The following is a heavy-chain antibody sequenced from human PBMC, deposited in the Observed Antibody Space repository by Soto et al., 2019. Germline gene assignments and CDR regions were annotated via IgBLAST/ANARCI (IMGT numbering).Heavy chain of an antibody. V-gene: IGHV3-7*01. CDR1: GFTFSSYW. J-gene: IGHJ6*03. Sequence: GGSLRLSCAASGFTFSSYWMSWVRQAPGKGLEWVANIKQDGSEKYYVDSVKGRFTISRDNAKNSLYLQMNSLRAEDTAVYYCARDEGEYYDILTGYYKRDYYYYYMDVWGKGTTVTVSS. CDR3: ARDEGEYYDILTGYYKRDYYYYYMDV. D-gene: IGHD3-9*01. CDR2: IKQDGSEK.